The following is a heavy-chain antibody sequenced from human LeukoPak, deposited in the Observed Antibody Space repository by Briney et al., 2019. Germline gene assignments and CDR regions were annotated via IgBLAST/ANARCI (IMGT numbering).Heavy chain of an antibody. J-gene: IGHJ4*02. CDR2: INPNSGGT. Sequence: GASVKVSCKASGYTFTGYYMHWVRQAPGQGLEWMGWINPNSGGTNYAQKFQGRVTMTRDTSISTACMELSRLRSDDTAVYYCARAWQQLRVDYFDYWGQGTLVTVSS. V-gene: IGHV1-2*02. CDR3: ARAWQQLRVDYFDY. D-gene: IGHD6-13*01. CDR1: GYTFTGYY.